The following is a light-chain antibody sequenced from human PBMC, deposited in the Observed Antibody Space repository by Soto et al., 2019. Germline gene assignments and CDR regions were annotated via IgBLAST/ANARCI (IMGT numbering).Light chain of an antibody. V-gene: IGLV1-51*01. CDR1: NSNIGNNY. Sequence: QAVVTQPPSVSVAPGQKVTISCSGSNSNIGNNYVSWYQHLPGTAPKLLIYDNNERPSGIPDRFSGSKSGTSATLGITGLQTGDEADYYCGTWDTSLSAVVFGGGTKLTVL. CDR3: GTWDTSLSAVV. CDR2: DNN. J-gene: IGLJ2*01.